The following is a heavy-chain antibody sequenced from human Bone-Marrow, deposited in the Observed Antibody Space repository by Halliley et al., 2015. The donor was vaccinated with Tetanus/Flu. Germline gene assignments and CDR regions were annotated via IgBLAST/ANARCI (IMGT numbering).Heavy chain of an antibody. J-gene: IGHJ4*02. D-gene: IGHD6-25*01. Sequence: DWVANIKQVGSVKHYLASVKGRFPISRDNSDNILFLQLNGLRAEDTAVYYCARETVAAAGDYWGQGTLVTVAS. CDR3: ARETVAAAGDY. CDR2: IKQVGSVK. V-gene: IGHV3-7*04.